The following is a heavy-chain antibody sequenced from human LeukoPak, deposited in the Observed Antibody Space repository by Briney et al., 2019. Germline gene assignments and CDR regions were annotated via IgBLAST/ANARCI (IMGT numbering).Heavy chain of an antibody. D-gene: IGHD3-9*01. J-gene: IGHJ4*02. V-gene: IGHV3-23*01. CDR1: GFTFSSSA. CDR3: AKLTQN. Sequence: PGGSLRLSCAASGFTFSSSAMSWVRQAPEKRLEWVSSISGSGASTFYADTVKGRFTISRDNSKNTLYLQMNSLRAEDTALYFCAKLTQNWGQGTLVTVSS. CDR2: ISGSGAST.